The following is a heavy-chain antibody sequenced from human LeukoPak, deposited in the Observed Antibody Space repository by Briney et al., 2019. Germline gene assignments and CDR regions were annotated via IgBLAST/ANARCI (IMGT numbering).Heavy chain of an antibody. D-gene: IGHD6-6*01. Sequence: GRSLRLPCAASGFTFSSYGMHWVRQAPGKGLEWVAVISYDGSNKYYADSVKGRFTISRDNSKNTLYLQMNSLRAEDTAVYYCAKDRSIPEYYYGMDVWGQGTTVTVSS. CDR2: ISYDGSNK. J-gene: IGHJ6*02. CDR1: GFTFSSYG. CDR3: AKDRSIPEYYYGMDV. V-gene: IGHV3-30*18.